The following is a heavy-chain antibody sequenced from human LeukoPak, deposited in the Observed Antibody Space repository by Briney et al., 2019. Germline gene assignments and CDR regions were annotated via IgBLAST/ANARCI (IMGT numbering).Heavy chain of an antibody. D-gene: IGHD1-26*01. Sequence: PSETLSLTCSVSGGSISSRSSYWGWVRQSPEKGLEWMGSVYYNGPTYYNPSLVSRVTILRDTSRNQFSLKLSSVTAADTAIYYCTRVAAGGTGGRLFDYWGQGTLVIVSS. CDR1: GGSISSRSSY. CDR3: TRVAAGGTGGRLFDY. J-gene: IGHJ4*02. V-gene: IGHV4-39*07. CDR2: VYYNGPT.